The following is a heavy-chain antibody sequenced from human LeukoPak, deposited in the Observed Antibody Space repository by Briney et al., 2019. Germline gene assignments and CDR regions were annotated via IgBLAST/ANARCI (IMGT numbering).Heavy chain of an antibody. CDR3: VREHSVAGLRYTFDC. V-gene: IGHV3-30*04. Sequence: GGSLRLSCAASGFTFSSYAMHWVRQAPGKGLEWVAGISYDGSEKYYADCVKGRFTISRDNSKNTLYVQMNSLRVDDTAVYHCVREHSVAGLRYTFDCWGQGTLVTVSS. J-gene: IGHJ4*02. D-gene: IGHD6-19*01. CDR1: GFTFSSYA. CDR2: ISYDGSEK.